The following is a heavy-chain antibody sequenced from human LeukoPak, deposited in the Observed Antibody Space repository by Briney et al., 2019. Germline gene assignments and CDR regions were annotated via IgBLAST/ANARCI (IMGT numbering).Heavy chain of an antibody. D-gene: IGHD2-2*01. CDR3: ARLGSWYCSSTSCRPFDY. CDR1: GGSFSGYY. V-gene: IGHV4-34*01. CDR2: INHSAST. J-gene: IGHJ4*02. Sequence: SETVSLTCAVYGGSFSGYYWSCIRQPPGKGLEWIGEINHSASTNYNPSLKSRVTISVDTSKNQFSLKLSSVTAADTAVYYCARLGSWYCSSTSCRPFDYWGQGTLVTVSS.